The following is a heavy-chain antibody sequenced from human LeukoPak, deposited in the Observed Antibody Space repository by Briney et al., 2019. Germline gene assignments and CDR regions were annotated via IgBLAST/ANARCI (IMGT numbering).Heavy chain of an antibody. D-gene: IGHD6-19*01. CDR2: IDISGST. J-gene: IGHJ6*03. Sequence: SQTLSLTCTVSGGSISNYYWSWIRQPAGKGLEWVGRIDISGSTNYNPSLKSRVTMSVDTSKNHLSLKLSSVTAADTAVYYCARVRGQWLVGVDYYYYYMDVWGKGTTVTVSS. V-gene: IGHV4-4*07. CDR3: ARVRGQWLVGVDYYYYYMDV. CDR1: GGSISNYY.